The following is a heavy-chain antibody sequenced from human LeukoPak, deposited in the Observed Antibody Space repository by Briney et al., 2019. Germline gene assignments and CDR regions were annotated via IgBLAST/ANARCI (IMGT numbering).Heavy chain of an antibody. CDR3: AREGYYDSSGYSYFDY. CDR1: GFTFSSYW. D-gene: IGHD3-22*01. J-gene: IGHJ4*02. V-gene: IGHV3-7*01. CDR2: IKQDGSEK. Sequence: GGSLRLSCAASGFTFSSYWMSWVRQAPGKGPEWVANIKQDGSEKYYVDSVKGRFTISRDNAKNSLYRQRNSLRAEATAVYYCAREGYYDSSGYSYFDYWGQGTLVTVSS.